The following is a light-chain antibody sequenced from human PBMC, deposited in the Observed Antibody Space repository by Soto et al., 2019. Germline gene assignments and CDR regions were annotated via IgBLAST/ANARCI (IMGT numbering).Light chain of an antibody. CDR2: DAS. CDR3: QQRSDWPLT. CDR1: QSISSF. V-gene: IGKV3-11*01. J-gene: IGKJ4*01. Sequence: EIVLTQSPAPLSLSPGERATLSCRASQSISSFLAWYQQKRGQAPRLLIYDASNRATGIPVRFSGSGSGTDFTLTISSLEPEDFAVYYCQQRSDWPLTFGGGTKVDIK.